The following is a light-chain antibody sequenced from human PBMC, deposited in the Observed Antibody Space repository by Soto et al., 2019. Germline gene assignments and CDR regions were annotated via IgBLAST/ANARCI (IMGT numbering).Light chain of an antibody. CDR3: QQYNNWPPIT. V-gene: IGKV3-15*01. J-gene: IGKJ5*01. Sequence: EILMAQSPDLLSVSPGERAALSCRVSKRISSNLAWYQQKPGQAPRLLMYGASTRSTCIPARFSGSGSGTEYTLTISSLQSADFAVYYCQQYNNWPPITFGQGTRLEIK. CDR2: GAS. CDR1: KRISSN.